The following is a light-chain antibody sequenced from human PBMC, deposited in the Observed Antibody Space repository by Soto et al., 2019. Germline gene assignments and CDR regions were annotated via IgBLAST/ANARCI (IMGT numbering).Light chain of an antibody. J-gene: IGKJ4*01. CDR2: AAS. Sequence: DIQMTQSPSSLSASVGDRVTITCRASQGITNYLAWYQQKPGKVPKLLIYAASTLKSGVPSRFSGSGSGTDFTLTISSLQPEDVATYYCQKYNSAHLTFGGGTKVEIK. V-gene: IGKV1-27*01. CDR3: QKYNSAHLT. CDR1: QGITNY.